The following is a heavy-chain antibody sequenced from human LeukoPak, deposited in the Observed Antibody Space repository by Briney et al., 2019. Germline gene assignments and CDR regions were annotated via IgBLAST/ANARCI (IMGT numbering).Heavy chain of an antibody. CDR3: ARDKGPTYYDILTGYPKLGGMDV. Sequence: ASVKVSCKASGYTFTSYYMHWVRQAPGQGLKWMGIINPSGGSTSYAQKFQGRVTMTRDTSTSTVYMELSSLRSEDTAVYYCARDKGPTYYDILTGYPKLGGMDVWGQGTTVTVSS. CDR1: GYTFTSYY. J-gene: IGHJ6*02. CDR2: INPSGGST. D-gene: IGHD3-9*01. V-gene: IGHV1-46*01.